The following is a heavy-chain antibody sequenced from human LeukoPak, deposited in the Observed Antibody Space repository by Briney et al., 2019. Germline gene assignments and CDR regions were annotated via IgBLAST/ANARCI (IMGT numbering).Heavy chain of an antibody. J-gene: IGHJ3*02. CDR2: INPNSGGT. CDR1: GYTFTVYY. V-gene: IGHV1-2*02. CDR3: ARSAGRYDAFDI. Sequence: ASVTVSCKASGYTFTVYYMHWVRQAPGQGLEWMGWINPNSGGTNYAQKFQGRVTMTRDTSISTAYMELSRLRSDDTAVYYCARSAGRYDAFDIWGQGTMVTVSS.